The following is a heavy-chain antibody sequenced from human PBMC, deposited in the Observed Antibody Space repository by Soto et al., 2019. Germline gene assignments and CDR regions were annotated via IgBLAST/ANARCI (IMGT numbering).Heavy chain of an antibody. CDR3: AILLGRGGDYAGFDY. D-gene: IGHD4-17*01. CDR1: GGSISSGGYY. J-gene: IGHJ4*02. Sequence: QVQLQESGPGLVKPSQTLSLTCTVSGGSISSGGYYWSWNRQHPGKGLEWIGYIYYSGSTYYNPSLKSRVTISGDTSKNQFSLKLSSVTAADTAVYYCAILLGRGGDYAGFDYWGQGTLVTVSS. CDR2: IYYSGST. V-gene: IGHV4-31*03.